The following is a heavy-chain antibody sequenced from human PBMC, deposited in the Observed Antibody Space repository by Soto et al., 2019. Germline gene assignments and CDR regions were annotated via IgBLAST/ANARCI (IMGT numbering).Heavy chain of an antibody. CDR3: AVQPPTAVAGTGWFHP. D-gene: IGHD6-19*01. CDR1: GGSISSSSYY. J-gene: IGHJ5*02. V-gene: IGHV4-39*01. CDR2: IHYSGST. Sequence: QLQLQESGPGLVKPSETLSLTCTVSGGSISSSSYYWGWIRQPPGKGLEWIGSIHYSGSTYYNPSLKTLAPMSVDTSKNQFPLKLSSVTAVGTAGYYCAVQPPTAVAGTGWFHPLGQGT.